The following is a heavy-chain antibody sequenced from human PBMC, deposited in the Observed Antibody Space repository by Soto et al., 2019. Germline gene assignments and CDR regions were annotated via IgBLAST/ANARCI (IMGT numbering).Heavy chain of an antibody. Sequence: GGSLRLSCAASGFTFDDYAMHWVRQAPGKGLEWVSGISWNSGSIGYADSVKGRFTISRDNAKNSLYLQMNSLRAEDTALYYCAKDYYYDSSGYKDYWGQGTLVTVSS. CDR2: ISWNSGSI. V-gene: IGHV3-9*01. CDR1: GFTFDDYA. CDR3: AKDYYYDSSGYKDY. D-gene: IGHD3-22*01. J-gene: IGHJ4*02.